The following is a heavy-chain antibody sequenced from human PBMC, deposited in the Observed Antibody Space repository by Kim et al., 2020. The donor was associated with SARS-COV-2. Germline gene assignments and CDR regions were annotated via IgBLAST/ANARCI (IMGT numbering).Heavy chain of an antibody. V-gene: IGHV3-23*01. CDR3: VKVKYDIITGPFDH. D-gene: IGHD3-9*01. Sequence: GGSLRLSCAASGFTFSGFALTWVRQAPGKGQEWVSGIRASGSSTIYADSVKGRFTISRDNSRSTLYLQINSLRAEDTALYYCVKVKYDIITGPFDHWGQGTLVAVSS. CDR2: IRASGSST. J-gene: IGHJ4*02. CDR1: GFTFSGFA.